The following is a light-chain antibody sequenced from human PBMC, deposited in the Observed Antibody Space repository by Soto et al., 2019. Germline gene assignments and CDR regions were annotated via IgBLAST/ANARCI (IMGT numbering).Light chain of an antibody. CDR1: SSDVGAHHS. V-gene: IGLV2-14*03. CDR2: DVS. Sequence: QSALTQPASVSGSPGQSFTISCTGTSSDVGAHHSVSWYQQHPGKAPKLIIFDVSNRPSGVSNRFSGSKSGNAASLTISGRHAEDDADYYCSSFTGTGTVMFGGGTQLTVL. J-gene: IGLJ3*02. CDR3: SSFTGTGTVM.